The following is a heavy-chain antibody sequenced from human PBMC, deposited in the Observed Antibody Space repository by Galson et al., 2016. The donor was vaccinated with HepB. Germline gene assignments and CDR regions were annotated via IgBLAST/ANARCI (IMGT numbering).Heavy chain of an antibody. Sequence: SLRLSCAASGFTFGSSGMAWVRQAPGKGLEYVSAIGGSDDTYYADSAKGRFTISRDNSKNTLYLQMSSLRAEDTAVYYCAKTGPYYYDLWGQGTLVTVSS. CDR1: GFTFGSSG. V-gene: IGHV3-23*01. CDR3: AKTGPYYYDL. J-gene: IGHJ4*02. CDR2: IGGSDDT. D-gene: IGHD1-14*01.